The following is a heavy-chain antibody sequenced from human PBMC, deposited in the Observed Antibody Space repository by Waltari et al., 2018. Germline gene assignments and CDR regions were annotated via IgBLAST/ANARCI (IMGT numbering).Heavy chain of an antibody. J-gene: IGHJ4*02. Sequence: QVQLVESGGGVVQPGRSLRLSCAASGFTFSSYGMPWVRQAPGKGLEWVAVIWYDGSNKYYADSVKGRFTISRDNSKNTLYLQMNSLRAEDTAVYYCAKTSSSWDYYFDYWGQGTLVTVSS. D-gene: IGHD6-13*01. V-gene: IGHV3-33*06. CDR2: IWYDGSNK. CDR3: AKTSSSWDYYFDY. CDR1: GFTFSSYG.